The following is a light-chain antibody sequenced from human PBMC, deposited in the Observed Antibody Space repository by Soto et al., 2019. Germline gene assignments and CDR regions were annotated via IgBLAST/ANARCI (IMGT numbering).Light chain of an antibody. V-gene: IGKV3-11*01. J-gene: IGKJ4*01. Sequence: EIVLTQSPATLSLSPGERATLSCRASQSISSHLVWYRQKPGQAPRLLMYDASNRATGIPARFSGSGSGTDFTLTISSLEPEDFAVYYCQQRPNWPLTFGGGTKVEIK. CDR2: DAS. CDR1: QSISSH. CDR3: QQRPNWPLT.